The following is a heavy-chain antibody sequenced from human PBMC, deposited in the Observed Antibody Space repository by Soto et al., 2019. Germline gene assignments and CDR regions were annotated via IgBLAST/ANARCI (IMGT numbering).Heavy chain of an antibody. Sequence: PGGSLRLSCAASGFTFSSYAMSWVRQAPGKGLEWVSAISGSGGSTYYADSVKGRFTISRDNSKSTLFLQMSSLRVEDTAVYYCANLGGYCSSTSCYAGVYYYGMDVWGQGTTVTVSS. D-gene: IGHD2-2*01. J-gene: IGHJ6*02. CDR1: GFTFSSYA. V-gene: IGHV3-23*01. CDR3: ANLGGYCSSTSCYAGVYYYGMDV. CDR2: ISGSGGST.